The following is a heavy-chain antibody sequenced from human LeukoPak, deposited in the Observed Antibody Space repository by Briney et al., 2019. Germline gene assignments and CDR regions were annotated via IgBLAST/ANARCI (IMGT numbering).Heavy chain of an antibody. D-gene: IGHD3-3*01. CDR1: GFTFSSYA. CDR2: IYHSGST. CDR3: ARDFSF. J-gene: IGHJ4*02. Sequence: KSGGSLRLSCAASGFTFSSYAMSWVRQAPGKGLEWIGSIYHSGSTYYNPSLKSRVTISLDTSKNQFYLNLISVTAADTALYYCARDFSFWGQGTLVTVSS. V-gene: IGHV4-38-2*02.